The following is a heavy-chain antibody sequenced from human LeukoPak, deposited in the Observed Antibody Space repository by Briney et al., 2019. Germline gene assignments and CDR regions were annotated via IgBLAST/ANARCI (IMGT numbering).Heavy chain of an antibody. D-gene: IGHD1-26*01. CDR1: GFTFSNAW. CDR2: IKSKTDGGTT. CDR3: TTDGYSGSSHYNNYYYMDV. J-gene: IGHJ6*03. Sequence: PGGSLRLSCAVSGFTFSNAWMSWVRQAPGKGLEWVGRIKSKTDGGTTDYAAPVKGRFTISRDDSKNTLYLQMNSLKTEDTAVYYCTTDGYSGSSHYNNYYYMDVWGKGTTVTVSS. V-gene: IGHV3-15*01.